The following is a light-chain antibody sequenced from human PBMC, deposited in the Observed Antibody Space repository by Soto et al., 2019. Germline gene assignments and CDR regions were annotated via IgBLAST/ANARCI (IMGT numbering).Light chain of an antibody. CDR2: EVS. Sequence: QSVLTQPASVSGSPGQSITISCTGTSSDVGGYNYVSWYQLHPGKAPKLMIYEVSNRPSGVSNRFSGSKSGNTASLTISGLQAEDEADYFCSSYTSDTTPYVFGSGTRSPS. V-gene: IGLV2-14*01. CDR1: SSDVGGYNY. CDR3: SSYTSDTTPYV. J-gene: IGLJ1*01.